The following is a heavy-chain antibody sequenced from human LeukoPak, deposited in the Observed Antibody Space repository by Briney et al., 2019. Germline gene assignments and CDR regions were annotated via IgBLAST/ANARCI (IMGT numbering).Heavy chain of an antibody. CDR3: ARDMGIAAAATGFDY. D-gene: IGHD6-13*01. V-gene: IGHV3-30-3*01. Sequence: GRSLRLSCAASGFTFSTYAIHWVRQAPGKGLEWVAVISYDGSNKYYADSVKGRFTISRDNSKNTLYMQMNSLGAEDTAVYYCARDMGIAAAATGFDYWGQGTLVTVSS. CDR1: GFTFSTYA. CDR2: ISYDGSNK. J-gene: IGHJ4*02.